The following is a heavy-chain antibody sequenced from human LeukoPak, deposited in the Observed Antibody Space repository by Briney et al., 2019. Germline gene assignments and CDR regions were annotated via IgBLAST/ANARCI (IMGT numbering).Heavy chain of an antibody. Sequence: GGSLRLSCAASGFTFSSYAMHWVGQAPGKGLEWVAVISYDGSNKYYADSVKGRFTISRDNSKNTLYLQMNSLRAEDTAVYYCARGPDYWGQGTLVTVSS. J-gene: IGHJ4*02. CDR1: GFTFSSYA. CDR2: ISYDGSNK. V-gene: IGHV3-30-3*01. CDR3: ARGPDY.